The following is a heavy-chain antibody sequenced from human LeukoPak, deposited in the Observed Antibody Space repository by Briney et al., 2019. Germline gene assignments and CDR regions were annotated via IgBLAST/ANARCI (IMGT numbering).Heavy chain of an antibody. Sequence: SETLSLTCTVSGGSISSSDYYWGWIRQPPGKGLEWIGSIHYGGSTYYNPSLKSRVTISADTSMNQFSLKLSFVTTADTAVYYCARALGYCSGGSCTRGYNWFDPWGQGTLVTVPS. V-gene: IGHV4-39*01. D-gene: IGHD2-15*01. J-gene: IGHJ5*02. CDR3: ARALGYCSGGSCTRGYNWFDP. CDR2: IHYGGST. CDR1: GGSISSSDYY.